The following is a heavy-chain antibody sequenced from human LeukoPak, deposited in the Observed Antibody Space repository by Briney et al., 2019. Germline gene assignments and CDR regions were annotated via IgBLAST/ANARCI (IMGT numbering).Heavy chain of an antibody. CDR2: ISWNSGSI. CDR3: AKDMEVPPSSSSGTFGAFDY. J-gene: IGHJ4*02. V-gene: IGHV3-9*01. CDR1: GFTFDDYA. Sequence: PGGSLRLSCAASGFTFDDYAMHWVRQAPGKGLEWVSGISWNSGSIGYADSVKGRFTISRDNAKNSLYLQMNSLRAEDTALYYCAKDMEVPPSSSSGTFGAFDYWGQGTLVTVSS. D-gene: IGHD6-6*01.